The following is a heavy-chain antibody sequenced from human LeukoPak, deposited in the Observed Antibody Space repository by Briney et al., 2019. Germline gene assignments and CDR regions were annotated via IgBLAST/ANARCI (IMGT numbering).Heavy chain of an antibody. V-gene: IGHV4-34*01. CDR3: ARGRGFCGGGGCYSGGFDY. J-gene: IGHJ4*02. D-gene: IGHD2-15*01. CDR2: INHSRST. Sequence: SETLSLTCAVYGESFSGYYWSWIRLPPGKGLEWIGNINHSRSTKYDPSLKSRVTISVDTSKSQFSLKVSSVTAADTAVYYCARGRGFCGGGGCYSGGFDYWGQGTLVTVSA. CDR1: GESFSGYY.